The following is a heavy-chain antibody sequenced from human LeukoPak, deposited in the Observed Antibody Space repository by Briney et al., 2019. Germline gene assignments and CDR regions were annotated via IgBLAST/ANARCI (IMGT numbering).Heavy chain of an antibody. D-gene: IGHD1-26*01. CDR1: GFTFRSYA. V-gene: IGHV3-30*18. Sequence: GGSLRLSCAASGFTFRSYAMHWVRQAPGKGLDWVAVIAYDGSSSYYAESVKGRFTISRDNSKNTLYLQMNSPRAEDTAVYYCAKALGGSYPDLRLDYWGQGTLVTASS. CDR3: AKALGGSYPDLRLDY. CDR2: IAYDGSSS. J-gene: IGHJ4*02.